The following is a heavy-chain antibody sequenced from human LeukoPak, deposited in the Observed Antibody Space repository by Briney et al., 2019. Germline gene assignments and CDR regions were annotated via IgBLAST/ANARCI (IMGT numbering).Heavy chain of an antibody. V-gene: IGHV3-48*03. J-gene: IGHJ6*04. CDR2: ISSSGSTI. CDR1: GFTFSSYE. CDR3: AELGITMIGGV. Sequence: GGSLRLSCAASGFTFSSYEMNWVRQAPGKGLEWVSYISSSGSTIYYADSVKGRFTISRDNAKNSLYLQMNTLRAEDTPVYYCAELGITMIGGVWGKGTTVTISS. D-gene: IGHD3-10*02.